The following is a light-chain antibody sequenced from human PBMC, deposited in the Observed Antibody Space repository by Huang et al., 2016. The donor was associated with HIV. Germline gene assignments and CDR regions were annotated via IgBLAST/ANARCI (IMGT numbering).Light chain of an antibody. CDR1: QSVSSW. Sequence: DIQLTQSPSTLSASVGDRVIIACRASQSVSSWLAWYQHKPGKAPKLLIYDASSLGSGGPSRFSGSGSDTEFTLTISSLQPDDFGTYYCQQYNSSPLTFGGGTKVEIK. CDR3: QQYNSSPLT. CDR2: DAS. J-gene: IGKJ4*01. V-gene: IGKV1-5*01.